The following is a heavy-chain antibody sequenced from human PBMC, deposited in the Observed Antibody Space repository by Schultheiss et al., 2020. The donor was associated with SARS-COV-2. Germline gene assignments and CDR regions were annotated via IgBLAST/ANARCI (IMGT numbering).Heavy chain of an antibody. V-gene: IGHV4-59*01. CDR1: GGSISSYY. Sequence: SQTLSLTCTVPGGSISSYYWSWIRQPPGKGLEWIGYIYYSGSTNYNPSLKSRVTISVDTSKNQFSLKLSSVTAADTAVYYCASTDYKGSSYYYGMDVWGQGTTVTVSS. CDR3: ASTDYKGSSYYYGMDV. D-gene: IGHD4-11*01. J-gene: IGHJ6*02. CDR2: IYYSGST.